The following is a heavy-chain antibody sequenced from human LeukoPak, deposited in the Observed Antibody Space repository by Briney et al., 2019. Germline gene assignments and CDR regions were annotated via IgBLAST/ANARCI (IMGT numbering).Heavy chain of an antibody. J-gene: IGHJ4*02. CDR1: GFTFSSYA. V-gene: IGHV3-30-3*01. CDR3: AKQWLEGVLGY. D-gene: IGHD6-19*01. CDR2: ISYDGSNK. Sequence: PGGSLRLSCAASGFTFSSYAMHWVRQAPGKGLEWVAVISYDGSNKYYADSVKGRFTISRDNAKNSLYLQMNSLRAEDTAVYYCAKQWLEGVLGYWGQGTLVTVSS.